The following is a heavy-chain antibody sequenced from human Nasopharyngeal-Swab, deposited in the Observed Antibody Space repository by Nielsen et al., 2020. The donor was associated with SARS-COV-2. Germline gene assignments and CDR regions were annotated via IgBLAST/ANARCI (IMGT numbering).Heavy chain of an antibody. J-gene: IGHJ4*02. CDR1: GFTFTIYA. V-gene: IGHV3-23*01. D-gene: IGHD2-2*01. Sequence: GESLKLSCASSGFTFTIYAMSWVRQAPGKVLEWFSCIRLSGGCPYYADSLKGRFTLSRDNSKDTLNLQMHSLRAEDTAVYYCAKGRTYCSGTSCFSFDSWGQGTMVTVSS. CDR3: AKGRTYCSGTSCFSFDS. CDR2: IRLSGGCP.